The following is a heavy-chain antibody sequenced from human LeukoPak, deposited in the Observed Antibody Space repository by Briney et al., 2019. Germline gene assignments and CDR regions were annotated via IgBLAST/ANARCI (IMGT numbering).Heavy chain of an antibody. CDR2: FDPEDGET. J-gene: IGHJ4*02. V-gene: IGHV1-24*01. CDR3: ATASILRFLEWHD. CDR1: GYTFTSYA. Sequence: ASVKVSCKASGYTFTSYAMHWVRQAPGKGLEWMGGFDPEDGETIYAQKFQGRVTMTEDTSTDTAYMELSSLRSEDTAVYYCATASILRFLEWHDWGQGTLVTVSS. D-gene: IGHD3-3*01.